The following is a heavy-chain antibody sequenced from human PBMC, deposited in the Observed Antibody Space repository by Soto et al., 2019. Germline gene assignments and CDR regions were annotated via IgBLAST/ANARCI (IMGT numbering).Heavy chain of an antibody. V-gene: IGHV3-23*01. CDR2: ISGSGGST. CDR3: AKDGPPFTITLGYFDY. CDR1: GFTFSSYA. J-gene: IGHJ4*02. Sequence: EVQLLESGGGLVQPGGSLRLSCAASGFTFSSYAMSWVRQAPGKGLEWVSAISGSGGSTYYADSVKGRFTISRDNSKNTLYLQMNSLRAEDTAVYYCAKDGPPFTITLGYFDYWGQGTLVTVSS. D-gene: IGHD7-27*01.